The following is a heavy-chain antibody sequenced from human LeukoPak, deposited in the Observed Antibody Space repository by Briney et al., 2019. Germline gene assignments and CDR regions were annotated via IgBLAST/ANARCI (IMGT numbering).Heavy chain of an antibody. V-gene: IGHV4-30-4*08. D-gene: IGHD3-3*01. CDR2: IYYSGST. J-gene: IGHJ3*02. CDR3: ARDFGVIIGSAFDI. CDR1: GGSISSGDYY. Sequence: SQTLSLTCTVSGGSISSGDYYCNWIRQPPGKGLEWIGYIYYSGSTYYNPSLKSRVTISVDTSKNHFSLKLSSVTAADTAVYYCARDFGVIIGSAFDIWGQGTMVTVSS.